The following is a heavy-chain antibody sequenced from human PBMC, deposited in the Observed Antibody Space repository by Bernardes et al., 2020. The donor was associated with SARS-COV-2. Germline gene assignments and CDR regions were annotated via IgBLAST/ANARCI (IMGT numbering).Heavy chain of an antibody. CDR3: AKDPAGGIVVFWFDP. CDR2: ISGSGGST. J-gene: IGHJ5*02. Sequence: GGSLRLSCAASGFTFSSYAMSWVRQAPGKGLEWVSAISGSGGSTYYADSVKGRFTISRDNSKNTLYLQMNSLRAEDTAVYYCAKDPAGGIVVFWFDPWGQGTLVTVSS. CDR1: GFTFSSYA. V-gene: IGHV3-23*01. D-gene: IGHD2-15*01.